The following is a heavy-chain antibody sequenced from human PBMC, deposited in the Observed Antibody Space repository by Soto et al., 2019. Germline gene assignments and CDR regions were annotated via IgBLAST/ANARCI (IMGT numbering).Heavy chain of an antibody. J-gene: IGHJ6*02. D-gene: IGHD3-10*01. CDR3: ARDSGWFGEVNYDYAGMDV. CDR2: IFYSGTT. V-gene: IGHV4-30-4*01. Sequence: QVQLQESGPGLVKPSQTLSLTCTVSGGSISSGNYYWSWIRQPPGKGLEWIGYIFYSGTTYYNPSLKSRVIISVDTSNHQFSLKVNSVTAADTAVYYCARDSGWFGEVNYDYAGMDVWCQGTTVTVSS. CDR1: GGSISSGNYY.